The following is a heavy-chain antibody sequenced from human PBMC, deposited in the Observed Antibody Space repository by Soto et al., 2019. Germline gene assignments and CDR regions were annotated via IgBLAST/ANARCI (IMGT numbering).Heavy chain of an antibody. CDR3: ARDHSGYGH. D-gene: IGHD5-12*01. Sequence: EVQLVESGGGLVQPGRSLRLSCAASGFTFDDYALHWVRQVPGKGLEWVSGISWNSVAIHYADSVKGRFTISRDNAKNSLYLQMNSLRAEDTAVYYCARDHSGYGHWGQGTLVTVSS. V-gene: IGHV3-9*01. J-gene: IGHJ4*02. CDR2: ISWNSVAI. CDR1: GFTFDDYA.